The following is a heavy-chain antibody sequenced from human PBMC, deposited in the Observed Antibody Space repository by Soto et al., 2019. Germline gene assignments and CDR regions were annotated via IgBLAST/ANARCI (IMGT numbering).Heavy chain of an antibody. CDR1: GGSISSYY. J-gene: IGHJ6*03. CDR2: IYYSGST. V-gene: IGHV4-59*08. Sequence: PSETLSLTCTVSGGSISSYYWSWIRQPPGKGLEWIGYIYYSGSTNYNPSLKSRVTISVDTSKNQFSLKLSSVTAADTAVYYCARYHTLRYFDWSQTRHYYYYYMDVWGKGTTVTVSS. D-gene: IGHD3-9*01. CDR3: ARYHTLRYFDWSQTRHYYYYYMDV.